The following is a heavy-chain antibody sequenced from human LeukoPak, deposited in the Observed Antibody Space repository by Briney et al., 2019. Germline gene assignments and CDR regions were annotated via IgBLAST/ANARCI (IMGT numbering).Heavy chain of an antibody. D-gene: IGHD5-18*01. J-gene: IGHJ4*02. CDR2: ISSSSSYI. V-gene: IGHV3-21*01. Sequence: GGSLRLSCAASGFTFSSYSMNWVRQAPGKGLEWVSSISSSSSYIYYTDSVKGRFTISRDNAKNSLYLQMNSLRAEGTAVYYCARLGYSYAGDYWGQGTLVTVSS. CDR1: GFTFSSYS. CDR3: ARLGYSYAGDY.